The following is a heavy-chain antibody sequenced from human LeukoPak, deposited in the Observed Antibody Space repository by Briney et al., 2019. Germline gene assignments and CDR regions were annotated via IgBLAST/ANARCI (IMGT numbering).Heavy chain of an antibody. D-gene: IGHD4-11*01. Sequence: PGGSLRLSCAASGFTFSDYYMSWIRQAPGKGLEWVSYISSSSSYTNYADSVKGRFTISRDNAKNSLYLQMNSLRAEDTAVYYCARDFAETTEPGDYWGQGTLVTVSS. J-gene: IGHJ4*02. CDR3: ARDFAETTEPGDY. V-gene: IGHV3-11*05. CDR2: ISSSSSYT. CDR1: GFTFSDYY.